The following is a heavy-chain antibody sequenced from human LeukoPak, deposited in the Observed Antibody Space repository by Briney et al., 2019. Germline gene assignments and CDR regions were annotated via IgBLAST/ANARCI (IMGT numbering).Heavy chain of an antibody. V-gene: IGHV4-39*01. J-gene: IGHJ5*02. Sequence: PSETLSLTCTVSGGXISSSSYYWGWIRQPPGKGLEWIGSIYYSGSTYYNPSLKSRVTISVDTSKNQFSLKLSSVTAADTAVYYCARHHVAVAGTGWFDPWGQGTLVTVSS. CDR1: GGXISSSSYY. CDR3: ARHHVAVAGTGWFDP. CDR2: IYYSGST. D-gene: IGHD6-19*01.